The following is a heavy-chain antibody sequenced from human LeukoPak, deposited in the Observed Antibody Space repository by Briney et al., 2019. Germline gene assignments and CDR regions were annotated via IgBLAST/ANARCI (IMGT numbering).Heavy chain of an antibody. CDR3: AHTYSSSWYNWFDP. CDR1: GFLLSTSGVG. V-gene: IGHV2-5*01. J-gene: IGHJ5*02. Sequence: SGPTLVNPTQTLTLTCTFSGFLLSTSGVGVGWIRQPPGKALEWLALIYWNDDKRYSPSLKSRLTITKDTSKNQVVLTMTNMDPVDTATYYCAHTYSSSWYNWFDPWGQGTLVTASS. CDR2: IYWNDDK. D-gene: IGHD6-13*01.